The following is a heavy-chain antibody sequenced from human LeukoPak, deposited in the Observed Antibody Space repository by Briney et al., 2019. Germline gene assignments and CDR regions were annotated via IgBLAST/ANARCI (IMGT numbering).Heavy chain of an antibody. CDR2: INHSGST. CDR3: ARGRAIAAAGTDDFDY. D-gene: IGHD6-13*01. CDR1: GGSFSGYY. J-gene: IGHJ4*02. V-gene: IGHV4-34*01. Sequence: PSETLSLTCAVYGGSFSGYYWGWIRQPPGKGLEWIGEINHSGSTNYNPSLKSRVTISVDTSKNQFSLKLSSVTAADTAVYYCARGRAIAAAGTDDFDYWGQGTLVTVSS.